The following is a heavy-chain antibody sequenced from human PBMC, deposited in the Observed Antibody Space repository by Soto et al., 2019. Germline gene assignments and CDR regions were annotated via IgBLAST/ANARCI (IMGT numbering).Heavy chain of an antibody. D-gene: IGHD3-3*01. J-gene: IGHJ4*02. V-gene: IGHV4-31*03. CDR1: GGSIGSSGYY. CDR3: ARAVESRYFDH. Sequence: SETLSLTCTVSGGSIGSSGYYWSWIRQHPDKGLEWIGYIYYNGNTYSTPSLKSRVTISRDTSKNQFSMKLISVTAADTAVYYCARAVESRYFDHWGQGTLVTVSS. CDR2: IYYNGNT.